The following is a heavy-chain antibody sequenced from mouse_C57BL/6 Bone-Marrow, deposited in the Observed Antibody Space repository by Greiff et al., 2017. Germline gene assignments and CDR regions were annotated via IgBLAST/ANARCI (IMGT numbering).Heavy chain of an antibody. V-gene: IGHV2-6*01. J-gene: IGHJ3*01. CDR3: ARSTMVTRFAY. CDR2: IWGVGST. D-gene: IGHD2-2*01. CDR1: GFSLTSYG. Sequence: VQLVESGPGLVAPSQSLSITCTVSGFSLTSYGVDWVRQSPGKGLEWLGVIWGVGSTNYNSALKSRLSISKDNSKSQVFLKMNSLQTDDTAMYYCARSTMVTRFAYWGQGTLVTVSA.